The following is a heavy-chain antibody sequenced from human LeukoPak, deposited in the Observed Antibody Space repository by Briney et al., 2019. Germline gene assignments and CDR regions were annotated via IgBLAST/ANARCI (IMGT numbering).Heavy chain of an antibody. D-gene: IGHD3-10*01. CDR2: IYSGGGT. J-gene: IGHJ6*02. V-gene: IGHV3-53*01. CDR1: GFTVNSNY. CDR3: ARGMVRSYHGLDV. Sequence: GGSLRLSCAASGFTVNSNYIHWVRQAPGKGLEWVSVIYSGGGTLYADSVKGRFTISRDISKNTVFLQMNSVRTEDTALYHCARGMVRSYHGLDVWGQGTTVIVSS.